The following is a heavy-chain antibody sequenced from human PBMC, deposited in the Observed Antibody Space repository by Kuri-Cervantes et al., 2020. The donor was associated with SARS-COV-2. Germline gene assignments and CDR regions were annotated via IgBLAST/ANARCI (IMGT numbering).Heavy chain of an antibody. CDR1: GGSISSSSYY. Sequence: GSLRLSCTVSGGSISSSSYYWGWIRQPPGKGLEWIGSIYYSGSTYYNPSLKGRVTISVDTSKNQISLKMSSVTAADTAVYFCARDYSNYFDYWGQGTLVTVSS. CDR3: ARDYSNYFDY. V-gene: IGHV4-39*07. CDR2: IYYSGST. D-gene: IGHD5-18*01. J-gene: IGHJ4*02.